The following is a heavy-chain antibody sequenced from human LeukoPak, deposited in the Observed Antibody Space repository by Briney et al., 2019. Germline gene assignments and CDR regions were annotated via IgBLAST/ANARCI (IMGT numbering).Heavy chain of an antibody. V-gene: IGHV4-34*01. CDR3: ARGVQLWLRPIDY. D-gene: IGHD5-18*01. Sequence: SETLSLTCAVYGGSFSGYYWSWIRQPPGKRLEWIGEINHSGSTNYNPSLKSRVTISVDTSKNQFSLKLSSVTAADTAVYYCARGVQLWLRPIDYWGQGTLVTVSS. CDR2: INHSGST. J-gene: IGHJ4*02. CDR1: GGSFSGYY.